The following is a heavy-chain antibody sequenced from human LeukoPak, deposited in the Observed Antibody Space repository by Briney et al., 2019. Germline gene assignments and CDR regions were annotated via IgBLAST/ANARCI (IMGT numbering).Heavy chain of an antibody. CDR3: ARDRAYYYYGMDV. CDR1: GYXFTSYY. V-gene: IGHV1-2*02. CDR2: INPSTGGT. J-gene: IGHJ6*02. Sequence: ASVKVSCKASGYXFTSYYIHWVRQAPGQGLEWMGWINPSTGGTNYAQKFQGRVTMTRDTSISTSYMELSRLTSDDTAVYFCARDRAYYYYGMDVWGQGTTVTVSS.